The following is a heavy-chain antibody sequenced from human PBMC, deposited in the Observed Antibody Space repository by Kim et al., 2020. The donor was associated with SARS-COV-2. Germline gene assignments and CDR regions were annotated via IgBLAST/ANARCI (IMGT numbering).Heavy chain of an antibody. Sequence: GGSLRLSCAASGFTFSSYAMHWVRQAPGKGLEWVAVISYDGSNKYYADSVKGRFTISRDNSKNTLYLQMNSLRAEDTAVYYCARDRGGATPYYYYGMDVWGQGTTVTVSS. J-gene: IGHJ6*02. CDR1: GFTFSSYA. CDR3: ARDRGGATPYYYYGMDV. D-gene: IGHD1-26*01. CDR2: ISYDGSNK. V-gene: IGHV3-30*04.